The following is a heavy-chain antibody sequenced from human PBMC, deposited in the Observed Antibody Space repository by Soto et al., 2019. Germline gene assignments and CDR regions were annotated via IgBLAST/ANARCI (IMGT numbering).Heavy chain of an antibody. V-gene: IGHV4-34*01. CDR3: ARGRGSPSGYEQSYFDY. CDR1: GGSFTASY. Sequence: SETLSHTCAFYGGSFTASYWSRIRQPPGKGLEWIGEINHSGSTNYNPSLKSRVTISVDTSKNQFSLKLSSVTAADTAVYYCARGRGSPSGYEQSYFDYWGQGTLVTVSS. CDR2: INHSGST. J-gene: IGHJ4*02. D-gene: IGHD5-12*01.